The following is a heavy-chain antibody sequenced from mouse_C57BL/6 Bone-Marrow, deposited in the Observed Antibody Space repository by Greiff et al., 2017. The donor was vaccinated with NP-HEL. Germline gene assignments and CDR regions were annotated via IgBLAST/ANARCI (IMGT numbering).Heavy chain of an antibody. V-gene: IGHV1-22*01. D-gene: IGHD1-1*01. CDR3: ARGGYYYGSSYLAY. J-gene: IGHJ3*01. Sequence: EVQLQESGPELVKPGASVKMSCKASGYTFTDYNMHWVKQSHGKSLEWIGYINPNNGGTSYNQKFKGKATLTVNKSSSTAYMELRSLTSEDSAVYYGARGGYYYGSSYLAYWGQGTLVTVSA. CDR2: INPNNGGT. CDR1: GYTFTDYN.